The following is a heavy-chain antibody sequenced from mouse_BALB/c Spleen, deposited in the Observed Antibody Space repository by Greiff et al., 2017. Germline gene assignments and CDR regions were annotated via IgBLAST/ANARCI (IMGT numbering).Heavy chain of an antibody. V-gene: IGHV7-1*02. J-gene: IGHJ4*01. CDR3: ARDDGYYAMDY. CDR2: SRNKANDYTT. CDR1: GFTFSDFY. Sequence: EVKLVESGGGLVQPGGSLRLSCATSGFTFSDFYMEWVRQPPGKRLEWIAASRNKANDYTTEYSSSVKGRFIVSRDTSQSILYLQLNALRAEDTAIYYCARDDGYYAMDYWGQGTSVTVSS.